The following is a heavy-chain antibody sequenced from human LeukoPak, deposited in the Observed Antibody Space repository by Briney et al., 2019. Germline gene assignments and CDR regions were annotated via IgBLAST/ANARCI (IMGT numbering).Heavy chain of an antibody. Sequence: PGGSLRLSCAASGFTVHSNYMSWVRQAPGKGLEWVSAISGSGGSTYYADSVKGRFTISRDNSKNTLYLQMNSLRAEDTAVYYCAKDRTTVTRGYFDYWGQGTLVTVSS. CDR2: ISGSGGST. CDR1: GFTVHSNY. V-gene: IGHV3-23*01. J-gene: IGHJ4*02. D-gene: IGHD4-17*01. CDR3: AKDRTTVTRGYFDY.